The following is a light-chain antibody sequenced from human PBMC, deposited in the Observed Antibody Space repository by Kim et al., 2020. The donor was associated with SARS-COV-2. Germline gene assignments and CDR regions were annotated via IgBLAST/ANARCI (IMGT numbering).Light chain of an antibody. V-gene: IGKV1-9*01. CDR1: QGIDNH. J-gene: IGKJ1*01. CDR3: QQLNTYPWT. Sequence: ESVGDRVAVTCRTSQGIDNHLAWYQQKPGKAPKLLIFAASTLQSGVPSRFSGSGSGTEFTLTVSSLQPEDFAIYYCQQLNTYPWTFGQGTKVDIK. CDR2: AAS.